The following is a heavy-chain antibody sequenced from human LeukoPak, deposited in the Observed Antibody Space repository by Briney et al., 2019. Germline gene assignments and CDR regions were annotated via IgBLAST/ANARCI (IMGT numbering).Heavy chain of an antibody. CDR2: INHSGST. CDR1: GGSFSGYY. V-gene: IGHV4-34*01. Sequence: SETLPLTCAVYGGSFSGYYWSWIRQPPGKGLEWIGEINHSGSTNYNPSLKSRVTISVDTSKNRFSLKLSSVTAADTAVYYCARGSGGYFDYWGQGTLVTVSS. D-gene: IGHD3-10*01. CDR3: ARGSGGYFDY. J-gene: IGHJ4*02.